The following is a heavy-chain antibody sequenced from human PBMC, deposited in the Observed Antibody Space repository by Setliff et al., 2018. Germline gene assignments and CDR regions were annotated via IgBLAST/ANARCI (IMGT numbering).Heavy chain of an antibody. CDR2: INPCNGNT. Sequence: ASVKVSCKASGYTFTDYDMHWVRQAPGQRLEWMGWINPCNGNTKYSQKFQGRVTITRDTSASTAYMELSSLRSEDTAVYYCARDKGYDSSGYYFYYYYYMDVWGKGTTVTVSS. CDR1: GYTFTDYD. J-gene: IGHJ6*03. D-gene: IGHD3-22*01. V-gene: IGHV1-3*01. CDR3: ARDKGYDSSGYYFYYYYYMDV.